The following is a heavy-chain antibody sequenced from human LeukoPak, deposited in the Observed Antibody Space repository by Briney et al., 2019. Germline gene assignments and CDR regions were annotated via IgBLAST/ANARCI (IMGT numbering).Heavy chain of an antibody. V-gene: IGHV4-34*01. CDR2: INHSGST. Sequence: PSETLSLTCAAYGGSFSGYYWSWIRQPPGKGLEWIGEINHSGSTNYNPSLKSRVTISVDTSKNQFSLKLSSVTAADTAVYYCARASGYYTIGFDYWGQGTLVTVSS. J-gene: IGHJ4*02. CDR1: GGSFSGYY. D-gene: IGHD3-3*01. CDR3: ARASGYYTIGFDY.